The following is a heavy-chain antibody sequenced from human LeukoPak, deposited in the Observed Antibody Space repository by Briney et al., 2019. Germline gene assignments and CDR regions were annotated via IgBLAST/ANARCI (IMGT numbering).Heavy chain of an antibody. V-gene: IGHV7-4-1*02. Sequence: ASVKVSCKASGYTFTSYAMNWVRQAPGQGLEWMGWINTNTGNPTYAQGFTGRFVFSLDTSVSTAYLQISSLKAEDTAVYYCARDYSSSWDSNWFDPWGQGTLVTVSS. J-gene: IGHJ5*02. CDR1: GYTFTSYA. D-gene: IGHD6-13*01. CDR2: INTNTGNP. CDR3: ARDYSSSWDSNWFDP.